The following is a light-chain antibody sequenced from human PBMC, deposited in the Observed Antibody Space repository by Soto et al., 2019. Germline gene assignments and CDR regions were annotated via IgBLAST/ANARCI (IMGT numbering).Light chain of an antibody. J-gene: IGLJ1*01. V-gene: IGLV2-14*01. CDR3: ISYTSDDVRYV. Sequence: QSVLTQPASVSGIPGQSITISCTGSNSDVGLYDFVSWYQHHPGRAPKLIVSEVSHRPSGISNRFSGSKSGNTASLTISGLQSEDEADYYCISYTSDDVRYVFGTGTKLTVL. CDR1: NSDVGLYDF. CDR2: EVS.